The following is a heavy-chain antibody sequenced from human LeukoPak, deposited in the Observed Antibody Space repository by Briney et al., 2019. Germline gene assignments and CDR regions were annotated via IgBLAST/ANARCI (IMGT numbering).Heavy chain of an antibody. J-gene: IGHJ4*02. Sequence: SETLSLTCTVSGDSISSSSYYWGWIRQPPGKGLEWIGSIYYSGSTYYNPSLKSRVTISVDTSTNQFSLKLNSVIAADTAVYYCARATAAPSSYFFDHWGQGTLVTVSS. CDR1: GDSISSSSYY. CDR2: IYYSGST. D-gene: IGHD6-25*01. CDR3: ARATAAPSSYFFDH. V-gene: IGHV4-39*07.